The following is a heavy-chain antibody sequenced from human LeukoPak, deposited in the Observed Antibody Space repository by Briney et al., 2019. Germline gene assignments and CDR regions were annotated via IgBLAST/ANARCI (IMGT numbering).Heavy chain of an antibody. V-gene: IGHV3-23*01. Sequence: GGSLRLSCVAAGFTFRTFAMSWVRQTPGKGLEWVSAISGSGDSTYYADPVKGRFTISRDNSKNMLYLQMNSLRAEDTAVYYCAKKAVAGDWGQGTLVTVSS. D-gene: IGHD6-19*01. J-gene: IGHJ4*02. CDR1: GFTFRTFA. CDR2: ISGSGDST. CDR3: AKKAVAGD.